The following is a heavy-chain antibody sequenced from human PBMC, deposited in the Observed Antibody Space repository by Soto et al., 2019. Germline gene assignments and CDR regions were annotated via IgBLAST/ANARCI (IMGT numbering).Heavy chain of an antibody. J-gene: IGHJ6*02. Sequence: VASVKVSCKASGYTFTSYDINWVRQATGQGLEWMGWMNPNSGNTGYAQKFQGRVTMTRNTSISTAYMELSSLRSEDTAVYYCARGGAGILTGYYMGNYYYGMDVWGQGTTVTVSS. D-gene: IGHD3-9*01. CDR2: MNPNSGNT. CDR3: ARGGAGILTGYYMGNYYYGMDV. V-gene: IGHV1-8*01. CDR1: GYTFTSYD.